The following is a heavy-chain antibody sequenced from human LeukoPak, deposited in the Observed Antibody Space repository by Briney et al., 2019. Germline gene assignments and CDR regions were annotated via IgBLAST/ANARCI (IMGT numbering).Heavy chain of an antibody. CDR2: IYHSGST. CDR1: GYSISSGYY. V-gene: IGHV4-38-2*02. D-gene: IGHD3-22*01. Sequence: SETLSLTCTVSGYSISSGYYWGWIRQPPGKGLEWIGSIYHSGSTYYNPSLKSRVTISVDTSKNQFSLKLSSVTAADTAVYYCARDPLYYDSSGSPDYWGQGTLVTVSS. J-gene: IGHJ4*02. CDR3: ARDPLYYDSSGSPDY.